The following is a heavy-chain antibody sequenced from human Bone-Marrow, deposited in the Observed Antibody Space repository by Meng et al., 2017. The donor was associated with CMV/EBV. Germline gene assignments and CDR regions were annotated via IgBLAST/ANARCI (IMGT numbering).Heavy chain of an antibody. CDR3: ARGSWNYDF. Sequence: ASVKVSCKASGYTFTTYSITWVRQAPGQVLEWMGWISPYNGNTDYAQKFQGRVTMTTDTSTSTAYMEVRSLTSDDTAIYYCARGSWNYDFWGRGTLVTVSS. CDR2: ISPYNGNT. J-gene: IGHJ4*02. CDR1: GYTFTTYS. D-gene: IGHD1-7*01. V-gene: IGHV1-18*01.